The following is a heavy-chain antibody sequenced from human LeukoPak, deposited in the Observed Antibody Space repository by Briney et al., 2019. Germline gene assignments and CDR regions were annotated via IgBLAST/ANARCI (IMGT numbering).Heavy chain of an antibody. CDR3: ARSYYDTRGRFDP. D-gene: IGHD3-22*01. J-gene: IGHJ5*02. CDR2: IHHSGTT. Sequence: SETLSLTCTVSGYSISNGYYWGWVRQPPGKGLEWIGTIHHSGTTYYSPSLRSRATTSVDTSKNQFSLSLRSVTAADTAVYYCARSYYDTRGRFDPWGQGTLVTVSP. V-gene: IGHV4-38-2*02. CDR1: GYSISNGYY.